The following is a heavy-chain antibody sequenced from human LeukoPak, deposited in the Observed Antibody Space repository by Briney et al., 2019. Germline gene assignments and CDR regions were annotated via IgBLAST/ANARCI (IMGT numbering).Heavy chain of an antibody. CDR2: ISSNGGST. J-gene: IGHJ4*02. D-gene: IGHD3-16*01. V-gene: IGHV3-64D*06. CDR1: GFTFSSYA. Sequence: GGSLRLSCAASGFTFSSYAMSWVRQAPGKGLEYVSTISSNGGSTYYADSVKGRFTISRDDSKNTLYLRMSSLRAEDTAVYYCVKEGDYGYYFDYWGQGTLVTVSS. CDR3: VKEGDYGYYFDY.